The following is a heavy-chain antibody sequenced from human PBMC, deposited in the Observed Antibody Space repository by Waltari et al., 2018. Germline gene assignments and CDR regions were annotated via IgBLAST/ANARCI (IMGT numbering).Heavy chain of an antibody. D-gene: IGHD3-22*01. V-gene: IGHV1-69*01. CDR1: GGTFSSYA. Sequence: QVQLVQSGAEVKKPGSSVKVSCKASGGTFSSYAISWVRQAPGQGLEWMGGIIPIFGTANYAQKFQGRVTITADESTSTAYMELSSLRSEDTAVYYCARGGYYYDSSGYYGGMDVWGQGTTVTVSS. CDR3: ARGGYYYDSSGYYGGMDV. J-gene: IGHJ6*02. CDR2: IIPIFGTA.